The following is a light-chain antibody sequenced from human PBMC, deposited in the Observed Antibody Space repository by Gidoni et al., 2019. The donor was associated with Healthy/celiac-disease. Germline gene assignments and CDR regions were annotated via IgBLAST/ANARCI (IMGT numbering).Light chain of an antibody. CDR1: ELGDKY. CDR2: QDT. CDR3: QAWDSSTAV. V-gene: IGLV3-1*01. Sequence: SYELTQPPSVSVSPGQTASITCSGDELGDKYACWYQQKPGQSPVLVIYQDTKRPSGIPRRFSGSSSGNTATLTISGTQAMDEADYYCQAWDSSTAVFGGGTKLTVL. J-gene: IGLJ2*01.